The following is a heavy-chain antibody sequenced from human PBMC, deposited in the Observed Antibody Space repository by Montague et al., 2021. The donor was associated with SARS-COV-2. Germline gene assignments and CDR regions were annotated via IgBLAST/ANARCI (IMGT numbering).Heavy chain of an antibody. CDR2: IYYSGST. D-gene: IGHD5-12*01. CDR1: GGSISSGGYY. J-gene: IGHJ6*02. V-gene: IGHV4-31*03. CDR3: ARVEFDGGYDSVPLDV. Sequence: TLSLTCTLSGGSISSGGYYWSWIRQHPGKGLEWIGYIYYSGSTYYXPSLKSRVTISVDTSKNQFSLKLSSVTAADTAVYYCARVEFDGGYDSVPLDVWGQGTTVTVSS.